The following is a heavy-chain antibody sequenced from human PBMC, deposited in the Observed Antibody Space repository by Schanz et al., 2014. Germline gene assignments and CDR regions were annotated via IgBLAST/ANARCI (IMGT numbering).Heavy chain of an antibody. CDR3: ARGGYSSGWYDRDIAHFDY. J-gene: IGHJ4*02. CDR2: INPNSGTT. CDR1: GYTFSDYY. D-gene: IGHD6-19*01. V-gene: IGHV1-2*04. Sequence: QVQLVQSGAEVKKPGASVKVSCKASGYTFSDYYIHWVRQAPGQGLEWMGWINPNSGTTNYAQKFQGWVTMTRDTSISTAYMELSRLKSDDTAVYYCARGGYSSGWYDRDIAHFDYWGQGTLVTVSS.